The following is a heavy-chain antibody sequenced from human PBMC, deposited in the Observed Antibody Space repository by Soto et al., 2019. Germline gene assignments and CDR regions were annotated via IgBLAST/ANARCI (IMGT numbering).Heavy chain of an antibody. CDR1: GYIFTSYW. D-gene: IGHD6-25*01. CDR3: ARHQNNSVSYDLGKHNWFDP. V-gene: IGHV5-51*01. Sequence: PGESLKISCKGSGYIFTSYWIGWVRQMPGKGLEWMGIIYPGDSDTRYSPSFQGQVTISADKSISTAYLQWSSLKASDTAMYYCARHQNNSVSYDLGKHNWFDPCRQLYLVTVSS. J-gene: IGHJ5*02. CDR2: IYPGDSDT.